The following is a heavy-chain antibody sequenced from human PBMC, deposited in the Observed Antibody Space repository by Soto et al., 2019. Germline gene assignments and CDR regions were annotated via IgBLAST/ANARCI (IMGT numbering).Heavy chain of an antibody. J-gene: IGHJ5*02. Sequence: EVQLVESGGGLVQPGGSLRLSCAASGFTFSSYSMNWVRQAPGKGLEWVSYISSSSSTIYYADSVKGRFTISRDNAKNALYLQRNSLRDEDTAVYYCARGEGDYGWGSYRTYNWFGPGGQGTLVTVSS. CDR3: ARGEGDYGWGSYRTYNWFGP. D-gene: IGHD3-16*02. CDR2: ISSSSSTI. CDR1: GFTFSSYS. V-gene: IGHV3-48*02.